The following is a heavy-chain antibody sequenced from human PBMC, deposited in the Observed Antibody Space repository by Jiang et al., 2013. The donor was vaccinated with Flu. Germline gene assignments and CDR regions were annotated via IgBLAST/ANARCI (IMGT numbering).Heavy chain of an antibody. J-gene: IGHJ6*02. CDR2: IYYSGST. V-gene: IGHV4-59*13. Sequence: GSGLVKPSETLSLTCTVSGGSISSYYWSWIRQPPGKGLEWIGYIYYSGSTNYNPSLKSRVTISVDTSKNQFSLKLSSVTAADTAVYYCARALVTDSSGYYFLRFYYYYGMDVWGQGTTVTVSS. CDR1: GGSISSYY. D-gene: IGHD3-22*01. CDR3: ARALVTDSSGYYFLRFYYYYGMDV.